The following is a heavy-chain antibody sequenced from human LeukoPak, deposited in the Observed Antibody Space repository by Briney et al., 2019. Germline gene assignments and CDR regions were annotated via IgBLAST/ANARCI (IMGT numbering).Heavy chain of an antibody. CDR1: GFTFSSYA. CDR3: ARDLHGSRDV. D-gene: IGHD3-10*01. J-gene: IGHJ6*04. Sequence: PGWSLRLSCAASGFTFSSYAMSWVRQAPGEGLEWVAAIGGSGGSTYYADSVKGRFTISRDNAKSTVYLQMDSLRAEDTAVYYRARDLHGSRDVWGKGTTVTVSS. V-gene: IGHV3-23*01. CDR2: IGGSGGST.